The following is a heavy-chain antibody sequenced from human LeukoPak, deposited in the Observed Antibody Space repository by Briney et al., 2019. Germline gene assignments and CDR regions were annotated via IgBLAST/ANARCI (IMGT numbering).Heavy chain of an antibody. D-gene: IGHD1-14*01. J-gene: IGHJ4*02. CDR3: AKDRRNLRGGDY. V-gene: IGHV3-23*01. CDR1: GFTFSSYA. Sequence: GGSLTLSCAASGFTFSSYAMIWVRQAPGKGLEWFSAISGSGGSTYYADSVKGRFTISRDNSTNTLYLQMHSRRAEDTAVYYCAKDRRNLRGGDYWGQGTLVTVSS. CDR2: ISGSGGST.